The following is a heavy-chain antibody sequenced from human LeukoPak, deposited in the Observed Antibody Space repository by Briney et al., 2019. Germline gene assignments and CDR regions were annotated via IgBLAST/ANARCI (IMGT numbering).Heavy chain of an antibody. CDR3: AKVARSGSYYYYFDY. CDR2: ISGSGGST. CDR1: GFTFSIYA. V-gene: IGHV3-23*01. D-gene: IGHD1-26*01. J-gene: IGHJ4*02. Sequence: GGSLRLSCAASGFTFSIYAMSWVRQAPGKGLEWVSAISGSGGSTYYADSVKGRFTISRDNSKNTLYLQMNSLRAEDTAVYYCAKVARSGSYYYYFDYWGQGTLVTVSS.